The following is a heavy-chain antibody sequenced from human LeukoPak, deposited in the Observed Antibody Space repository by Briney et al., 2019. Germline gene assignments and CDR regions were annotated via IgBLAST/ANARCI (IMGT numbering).Heavy chain of an antibody. CDR1: GGSISSGSYY. D-gene: IGHD3-16*01. Sequence: SETLSLTCTVSGGSISSGSYYWSWIRQPAGKGLEWIGRIYTSGSTNYNPSLKSRVTISVDTSKNQFSLKLSSVTAADTAVYYCARVITVRGVIFDYWGQGTLVTVSS. V-gene: IGHV4-61*02. CDR2: IYTSGST. CDR3: ARVITVRGVIFDY. J-gene: IGHJ4*02.